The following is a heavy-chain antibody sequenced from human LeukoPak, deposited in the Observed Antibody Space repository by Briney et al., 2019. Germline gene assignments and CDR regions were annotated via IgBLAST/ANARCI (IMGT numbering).Heavy chain of an antibody. Sequence: SETLSLTCTVSGGSISSSSYYWGWIRQPPGKGLEWIGSIYYSGSTYYNPSLKSRVTISVDTSKNQFSLKLSSVTAADTAVYYCARGRWGGDYWGQGTLVTVSS. CDR1: GGSISSSSYY. CDR2: IYYSGST. J-gene: IGHJ4*02. V-gene: IGHV4-39*07. CDR3: ARGRWGGDY. D-gene: IGHD4-23*01.